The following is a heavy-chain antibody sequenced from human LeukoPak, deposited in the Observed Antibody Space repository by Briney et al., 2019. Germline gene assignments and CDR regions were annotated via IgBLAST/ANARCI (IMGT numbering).Heavy chain of an antibody. CDR3: ARDKASSGWYGALDY. CDR1: GYTFTGYY. J-gene: IGHJ4*02. CDR2: ISAYNGNT. Sequence: ASVKVSCKASGYTFTGYYMHWVRQAPGQGLEWMGWISAYNGNTNYAQKLQGRVTMTTDTSTSTAYMELRSLRSDDTAVYYCARDKASSGWYGALDYWGQGTLVTVSS. D-gene: IGHD6-19*01. V-gene: IGHV1-18*04.